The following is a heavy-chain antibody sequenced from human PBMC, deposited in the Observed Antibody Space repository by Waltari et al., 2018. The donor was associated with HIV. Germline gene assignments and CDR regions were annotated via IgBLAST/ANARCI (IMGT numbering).Heavy chain of an antibody. CDR1: GYSFFSYW. D-gene: IGHD6-19*01. CDR2: IYPGDSDV. J-gene: IGHJ3*02. Sequence: EALLVQSGTEVKKSGDSLKISCKASGYSFFSYWIGWVRGTPGKGLEWMGIIYPGDSDVRYNPSFEGQVIMSVDASSTTAHLQWAGLKASDTAIYFCARVRVAGSDAFDMWGQGTMVIVSS. CDR3: ARVRVAGSDAFDM. V-gene: IGHV5-51*01.